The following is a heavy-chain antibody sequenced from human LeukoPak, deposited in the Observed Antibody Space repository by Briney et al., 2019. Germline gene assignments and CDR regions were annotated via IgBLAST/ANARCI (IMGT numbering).Heavy chain of an antibody. CDR2: IYYSGNT. J-gene: IGHJ4*02. CDR3: GRGQFYGDYEDY. CDR1: GGSMSSGIYY. D-gene: IGHD4-17*01. V-gene: IGHV4-31*11. Sequence: SQTLSLTRAVSGGSMSSGIYYWKWIRLHPGKGLEWVGCIYYSGNTFYNPSLESRITISLDTSKNQFSLRLTSVTPADTAVYYCGRGQFYGDYEDYWGQGTLVTVSS.